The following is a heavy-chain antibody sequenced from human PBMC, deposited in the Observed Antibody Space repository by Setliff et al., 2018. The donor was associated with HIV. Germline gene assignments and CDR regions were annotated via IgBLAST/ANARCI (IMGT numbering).Heavy chain of an antibody. CDR3: ARDWNGDGRSIDS. D-gene: IGHD1-1*01. CDR1: GFTFSNYW. V-gene: IGHV3-7*03. J-gene: IGHJ5*01. CDR2: INRDGTEK. Sequence: PGGSLRLSCAASGFTFSNYWMTWVRQAPGKGLEWVAQINRDGTEKYYVDSVKGRFAISRDNSKNSLYLQMNSLRAGDTAVYYCARDWNGDGRSIDSWGQGTLVTVSS.